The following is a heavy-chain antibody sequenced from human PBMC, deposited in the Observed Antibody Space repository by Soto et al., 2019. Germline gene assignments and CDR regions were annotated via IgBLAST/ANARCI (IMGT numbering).Heavy chain of an antibody. CDR1: GFTCSSYG. V-gene: IGHV3-30*18. Sequence: GGSLRLSCAASGFTCSSYGMHWVRQAPGKGLEWVAVISYDGSNKYYADSVKGRFTISRDNSKNTLYLQMNSLRAEDTAVYYCAKLDIVAAGFDYWGQGTLVTVSS. D-gene: IGHD5-12*01. CDR2: ISYDGSNK. J-gene: IGHJ4*02. CDR3: AKLDIVAAGFDY.